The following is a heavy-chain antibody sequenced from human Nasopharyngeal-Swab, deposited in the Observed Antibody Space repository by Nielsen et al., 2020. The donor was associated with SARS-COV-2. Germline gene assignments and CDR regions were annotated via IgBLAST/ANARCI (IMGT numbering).Heavy chain of an antibody. V-gene: IGHV4-34*01. CDR3: ARVGDTATAPVSY. CDR2: INHSGST. Sequence: SETLSLTCAVYGGSLSNFFWSWIRQPPGKGLEWIGEINHSGSTNYNPSLKSRVTISVDTSKNQFSLELSSVTAADTAVYYCARVGDTATAPVSYWGQGTLVTISS. D-gene: IGHD5-18*01. J-gene: IGHJ4*02. CDR1: GGSLSNFF.